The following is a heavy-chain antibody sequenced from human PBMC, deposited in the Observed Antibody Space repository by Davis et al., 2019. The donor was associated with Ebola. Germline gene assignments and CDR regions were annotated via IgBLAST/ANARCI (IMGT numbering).Heavy chain of an antibody. Sequence: AASVKVSCKASGYTFTGYNMHWVRLAPGQGLEWMGRINPNSGGTDSGQKFQGRVTMTRDTSIRTVYMELSRLRSDDTAVYYCARSANDYVFLRWGQGTLVTVSS. CDR1: GYTFTGYN. V-gene: IGHV1-2*06. J-gene: IGHJ4*02. CDR2: INPNSGGT. D-gene: IGHD3-16*01. CDR3: ARSANDYVFLR.